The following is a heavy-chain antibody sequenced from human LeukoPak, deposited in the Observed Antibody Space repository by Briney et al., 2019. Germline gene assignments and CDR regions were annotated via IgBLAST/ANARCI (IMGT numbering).Heavy chain of an antibody. V-gene: IGHV1-46*01. J-gene: IGHJ4*02. CDR1: GYTFTSYY. D-gene: IGHD2-21*01. Sequence: ASVKVSCKASGYTFTSYYLHWVRQAPGQGLEWMGIINPSGDSTTYAQRFQDKITMTRDTSTSTVYMELSSLRSEDTAVYYCVSIGRHLDPFDYWGQGTLVTVSS. CDR2: INPSGDST. CDR3: VSIGRHLDPFDY.